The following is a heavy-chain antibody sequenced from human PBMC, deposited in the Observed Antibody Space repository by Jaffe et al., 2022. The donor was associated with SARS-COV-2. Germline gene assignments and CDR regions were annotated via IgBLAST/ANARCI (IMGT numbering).Heavy chain of an antibody. CDR2: ISYDGSNK. CDR1: GFTFSSYG. V-gene: IGHV3-30*18. J-gene: IGHJ6*02. CDR3: AKGPQWIQLWLDYYGMDV. D-gene: IGHD5-18*01. Sequence: QVQLVESGGGVVQPGRSLRLSCAASGFTFSSYGMHWVRQAPGKGLEWVAVISYDGSNKYYADSVKGRFTISRDNSKNTLYLQMNSLRAEDTAVYYCAKGPQWIQLWLDYYGMDVWGQGTTVTVSS.